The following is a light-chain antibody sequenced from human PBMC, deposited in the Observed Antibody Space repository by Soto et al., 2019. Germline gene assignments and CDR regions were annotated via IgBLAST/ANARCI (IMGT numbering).Light chain of an antibody. J-gene: IGKJ2*02. CDR2: AAS. CDR3: QQYYSYPPWT. V-gene: IGKV1-8*01. Sequence: AIRMTQSTSSLSASTGDRVTITCRASQGISSYLAWYQQKPGKAPKLLIYAASTLQSGVPSRFSGSGSGTDFTLTISCLQSEDFATYYCQQYYSYPPWTFGQGTKLEIK. CDR1: QGISSY.